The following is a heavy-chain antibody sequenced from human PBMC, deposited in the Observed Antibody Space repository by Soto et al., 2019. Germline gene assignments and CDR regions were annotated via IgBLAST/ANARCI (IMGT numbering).Heavy chain of an antibody. CDR2: ISAYNGNT. CDR3: AKDNGFGESDV. V-gene: IGHV1-18*01. J-gene: IGHJ6*02. Sequence: QVQWLQSGAGVKRPGAPVKSSCKAPVYSFTSMGITWVRKALGQGLGWMGWISAYNGNTNYAQKLQGRVTMTTDTSTSTAYMELRSLRSDDTAVYYCAKDNGFGESDVWGQGTTVTVSS. D-gene: IGHD3-10*01. CDR1: VYSFTSMG.